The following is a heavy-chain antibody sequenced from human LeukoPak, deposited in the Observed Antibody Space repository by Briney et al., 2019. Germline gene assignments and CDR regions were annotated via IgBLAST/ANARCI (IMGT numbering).Heavy chain of an antibody. CDR1: GFTFSNYF. D-gene: IGHD2-15*01. J-gene: IGHJ5*02. V-gene: IGHV3-74*03. CDR3: ARRVDATRWFDP. Sequence: PGGSLRLSCAASGFTFSNYFMHWVRQAPGEGLVWVSRISGDGTTTMYADSVKGRFTISRDNAKNTLYLQMNSLRDEDTATYYCARRVDATRWFDPWGQGTLVAVSS. CDR2: ISGDGTTT.